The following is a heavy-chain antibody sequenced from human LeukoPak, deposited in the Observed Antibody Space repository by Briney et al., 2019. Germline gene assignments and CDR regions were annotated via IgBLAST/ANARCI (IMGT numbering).Heavy chain of an antibody. J-gene: IGHJ4*02. CDR1: GYTFTSYA. D-gene: IGHD6-19*01. CDR2: INTNTGNP. CDR3: ARGGGFNIAVAAQDY. Sequence: ASVKVSCKASGYTFTSYAMNWVRQAPGQGLEWMGWINTNTGNPTYAQGFTGRFVFSLDTSVSTAYLQISSLKGEDPGVYFCARGGGFNIAVAAQDYWGQGTLVTVSS. V-gene: IGHV7-4-1*02.